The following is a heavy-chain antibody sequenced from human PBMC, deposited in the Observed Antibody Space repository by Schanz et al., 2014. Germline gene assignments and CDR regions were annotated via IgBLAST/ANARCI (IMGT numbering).Heavy chain of an antibody. V-gene: IGHV1-46*02. D-gene: IGHD3-16*01. CDR1: GKRYF. Sequence: QLQLVQSGAEVKKPGASVKISCGTFGKRYFIHWGRQAPGQGLEWMGMIDPRGASTTYAQKFQGRLSLTGDMSTSTLYLELRSLTSEDTAVYYCARNYEWFESWGQGTLVTVSS. J-gene: IGHJ5*01. CDR3: ARNYEWFES. CDR2: IDPRGAST.